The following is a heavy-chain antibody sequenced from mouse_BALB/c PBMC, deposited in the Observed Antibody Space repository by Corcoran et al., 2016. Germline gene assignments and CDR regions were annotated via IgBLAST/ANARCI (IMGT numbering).Heavy chain of an antibody. V-gene: IGHV1-18*01. Sequence: EVKLQQSGPELVNPGASMKISCKASGYSFTGYTMNWVKQSHGKNLEGIGLINPYNGGTSYNQKFKGKATLTVDKSSSTAYMELLSLTSEDSAVYYCARSGNYFDYWGQGTTLTVSS. CDR1: GYSFTGYT. D-gene: IGHD1-1*02. J-gene: IGHJ2*01. CDR2: INPYNGGT. CDR3: ARSGNYFDY.